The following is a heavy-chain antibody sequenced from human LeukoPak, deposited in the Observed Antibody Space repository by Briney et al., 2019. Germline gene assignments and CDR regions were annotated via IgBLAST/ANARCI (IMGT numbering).Heavy chain of an antibody. D-gene: IGHD4-17*01. CDR2: IKKDGGER. V-gene: IGHV3-7*03. J-gene: IGHJ4*02. CDR3: ARDKLNGDSRFDF. CDR1: GFTFSDYW. Sequence: GGSLRLSCAASGFTFSDYWVSWVRQAPGKGLEWVANIKKDGGERYYVDSVKGRFTISRDNAKNSLYLQMNSLRGEDTAVYYCARDKLNGDSRFDFWGQGTLVTVSS.